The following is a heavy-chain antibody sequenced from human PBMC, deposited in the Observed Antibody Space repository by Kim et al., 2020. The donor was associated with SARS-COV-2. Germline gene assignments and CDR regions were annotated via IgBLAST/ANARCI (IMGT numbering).Heavy chain of an antibody. CDR2: IYYSGST. Sequence: SETLSLTCTVSGGSISSSSYYWGWIRQPPGKGLEWIGSIYYSGSTYYNPSLKSRVTISVDTSKNQFSLKLSSVTAADTAVYYCARHSSGSHDENADYFDYWGQGTLVTVSS. CDR1: GGSISSSSYY. J-gene: IGHJ4*02. CDR3: ARHSSGSHDENADYFDY. V-gene: IGHV4-39*01. D-gene: IGHD3-10*01.